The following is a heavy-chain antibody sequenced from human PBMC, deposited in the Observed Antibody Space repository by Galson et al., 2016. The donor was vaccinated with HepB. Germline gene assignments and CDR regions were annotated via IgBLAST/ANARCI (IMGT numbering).Heavy chain of an antibody. V-gene: IGHV3-33*01. Sequence: SLRLSCAASGFTFNNYGMHWVRQAPGKGLEWVAVIWCDGKSRYYADSVKGRFTISRDNSYNTQYLQMNSLIVEDTAVYYCASDCAPRTSPFEFDPWGQGTLVTVS. D-gene: IGHD2-2*01. CDR1: GFTFNNYG. CDR2: IWCDGKSR. CDR3: ASDCAPRTSPFEFDP. J-gene: IGHJ5*02.